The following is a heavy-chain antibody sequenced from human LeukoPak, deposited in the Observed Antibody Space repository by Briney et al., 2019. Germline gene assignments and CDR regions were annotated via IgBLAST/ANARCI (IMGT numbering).Heavy chain of an antibody. J-gene: IGHJ4*02. CDR3: ARHREYTYGYGDY. D-gene: IGHD5-18*01. V-gene: IGHV4-39*01. CDR1: GGSISSSSYY. Sequence: PSETLSLTCTVSGGSISSSSYYWGWIRQPPGKGLEWIGSIYYSGSTYYNPSLKSRVTISVDTSKNQFSLKLSSVTAADTAVYFCARHREYTYGYGDYWGQGTLVTVSS. CDR2: IYYSGST.